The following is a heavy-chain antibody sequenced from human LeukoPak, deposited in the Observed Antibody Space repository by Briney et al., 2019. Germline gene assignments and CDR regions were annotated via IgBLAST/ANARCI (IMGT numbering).Heavy chain of an antibody. D-gene: IGHD3-10*01. CDR2: IKEDGSEK. CDR1: GITFSSHW. J-gene: IGHJ6*02. V-gene: IGHV3-7*03. Sequence: GGSLRLSCAASGITFSSHWMSWVRQAPGKGLEWVANIKEDGSEKYYVDSVKGRFTVSRDSAKNSLYLQMNSLRPEDTALYYCVKDMNPGGADVWGQGTTVTVSS. CDR3: VKDMNPGGADV.